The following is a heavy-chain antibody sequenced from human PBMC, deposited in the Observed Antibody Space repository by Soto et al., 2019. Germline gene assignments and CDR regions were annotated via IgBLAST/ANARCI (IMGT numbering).Heavy chain of an antibody. Sequence: GGSLRLSCTASGFTFTTYGLHWVRQAPDKGLEWVAAVWSGGTKKYYTDSVKGRFTISRDNSNNTLYLQMGSLRPEDTAIYYCASDWRSNSFDSWGQGTLVTVSS. V-gene: IGHV3-33*01. CDR2: VWSGGTKK. J-gene: IGHJ4*02. CDR1: GFTFTTYG. D-gene: IGHD6-6*01. CDR3: ASDWRSNSFDS.